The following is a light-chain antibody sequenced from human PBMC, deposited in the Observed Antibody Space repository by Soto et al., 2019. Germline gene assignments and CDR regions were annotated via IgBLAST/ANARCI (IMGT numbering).Light chain of an antibody. Sequence: EFVLPQSPGTLSLSPGERATLSCRASQTVRNNYLAWYQQKPGQAPRLLIYDASSRAAGIPARFSGSGFGTDFTLTISSLEPEDAAVYYCQQRSNWPPITFGQGTRLEIK. J-gene: IGKJ5*01. V-gene: IGKV3D-20*02. CDR2: DAS. CDR1: QTVRNNY. CDR3: QQRSNWPPIT.